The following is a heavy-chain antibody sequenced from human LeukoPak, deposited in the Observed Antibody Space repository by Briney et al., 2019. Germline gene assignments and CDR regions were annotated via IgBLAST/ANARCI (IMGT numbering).Heavy chain of an antibody. J-gene: IGHJ5*02. V-gene: IGHV5-51*01. CDR3: ARHENIGSRFDP. CDR1: GYSFTTYW. CDR2: IYPGDSDV. Sequence: GESLKISCQGSGYSFTTYWMGWVRQMPGKGLEWMGIIYPGDSDVRYSPSFQGQVTISVDTSISTAYLRWSSLKASDTAMYYCARHENIGSRFDPWGQGTLVTVSS. D-gene: IGHD6-13*01.